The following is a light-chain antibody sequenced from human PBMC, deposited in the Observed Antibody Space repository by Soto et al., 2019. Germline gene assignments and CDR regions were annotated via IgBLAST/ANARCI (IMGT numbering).Light chain of an antibody. CDR1: QSVSNNY. J-gene: IGKJ2*01. CDR2: GAS. V-gene: IGKV3-20*01. Sequence: EIVLTQSPGTLSLSPGERATLSCRASQSVSNNYLAWYQQKPGQAPRLLIYGASNRATGIPDRFSGSGSGTDFTLTISRLEPEDFAVYYCHQYDDWPPGYTFGQGTKLEI. CDR3: HQYDDWPPGYT.